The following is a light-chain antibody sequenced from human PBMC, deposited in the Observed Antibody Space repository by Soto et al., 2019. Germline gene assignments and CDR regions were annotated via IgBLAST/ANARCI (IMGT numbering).Light chain of an antibody. J-gene: IGKJ5*01. Sequence: IVLTQSPATLSLSPGDRATLSCRASQSVSNSLVWYQHKPGQAPRFLIYDASKRATGTPARFSGSGSGTDFTLTFSSLEPEDFAVYYCQQRKSWPAITFGQGKRLEIK. CDR1: QSVSNS. V-gene: IGKV3-11*01. CDR2: DAS. CDR3: QQRKSWPAIT.